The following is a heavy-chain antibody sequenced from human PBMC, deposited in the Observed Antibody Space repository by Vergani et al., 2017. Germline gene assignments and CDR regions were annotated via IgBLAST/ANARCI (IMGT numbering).Heavy chain of an antibody. CDR3: ARHGADFLSGYNFDY. CDR2: IGPSDSYT. CDR1: GYSFTSYW. Sequence: EVQLVQSGAEVKKPGESLRISCKGSGYSFTSYWISWVRQMPGKGLEWMGRIGPSDSYTNYSPSFQGHVTITADKSISTAYLQWSSLKASDTAMYYCARHGADFLSGYNFDYWGQGTLVTVSS. D-gene: IGHD3-3*01. J-gene: IGHJ4*02. V-gene: IGHV5-10-1*03.